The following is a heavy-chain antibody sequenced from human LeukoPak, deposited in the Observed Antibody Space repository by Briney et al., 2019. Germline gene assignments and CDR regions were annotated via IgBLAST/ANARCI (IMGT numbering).Heavy chain of an antibody. CDR3: ARSNPVGATDY. D-gene: IGHD1-26*01. CDR1: GGTFSSYA. V-gene: IGHV1-69*13. Sequence: ASVKVSCKASGGTFSSYAISWVRQAPGQGLEWMGGIIPIFGTANCAQKFQGRVTITADESTSTAYMELSSLRSEDTAVYYCARSNPVGATDYWGQGTLVTVSS. J-gene: IGHJ4*02. CDR2: IIPIFGTA.